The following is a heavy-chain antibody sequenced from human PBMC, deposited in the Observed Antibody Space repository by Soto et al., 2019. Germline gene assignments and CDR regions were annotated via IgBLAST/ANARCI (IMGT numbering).Heavy chain of an antibody. J-gene: IGHJ4*02. CDR3: AHSVVAGLGYYFDY. CDR2: IYWDDDK. Sequence: QITLKESGPTLVKPTQTLTLTCTFSGFSLSSTRVAVGWIRQPPGKALEWLALIYWDDDKRYSPFLKRRLTTTKDTSKNQVVLTMTNMDPVDTATYYCAHSVVAGLGYYFDYWGQGTLVTVSS. D-gene: IGHD6-19*01. CDR1: GFSLSSTRVA. V-gene: IGHV2-5*02.